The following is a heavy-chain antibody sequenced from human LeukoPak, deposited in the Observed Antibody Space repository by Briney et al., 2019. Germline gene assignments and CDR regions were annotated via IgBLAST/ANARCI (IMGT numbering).Heavy chain of an antibody. CDR2: IKQDGNEK. Sequence: GGSLRLSCAASGFRFNTFWMSWARQAPGKGLEWVANIKQDGNEKYYADSVKGRFTISRDNGKNSLDLQMNSLRADDTAFYYCARDTLGEGEDANYAVYYFDYWGQGTVVTVSS. J-gene: IGHJ4*02. CDR1: GFRFNTFW. V-gene: IGHV3-7*01. CDR3: ARDTLGEGEDANYAVYYFDY. D-gene: IGHD4/OR15-4a*01.